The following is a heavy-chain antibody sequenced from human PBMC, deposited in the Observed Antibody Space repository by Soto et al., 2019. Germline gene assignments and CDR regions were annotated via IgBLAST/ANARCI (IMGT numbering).Heavy chain of an antibody. CDR1: GGSININNYY. V-gene: IGHV4-39*01. Sequence: PSETLSLTCTVSGGSININNYYWAWIRQPPGKGLEWIGSIYYSGSTYYNPSLKSRVTVSVDTSKNQFSLRLSSVTAADTALYYCARGSCGSGGWYAVGGCWFDPWGQGTQVTVSS. CDR3: ARGSCGSGGWYAVGGCWFDP. J-gene: IGHJ5*02. CDR2: IYYSGST. D-gene: IGHD6-19*01.